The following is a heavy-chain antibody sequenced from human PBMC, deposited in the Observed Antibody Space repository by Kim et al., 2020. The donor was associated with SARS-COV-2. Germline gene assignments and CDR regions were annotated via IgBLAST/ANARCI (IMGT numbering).Heavy chain of an antibody. CDR1: GFTFDKYA. Sequence: GGSLRLSCAASGFTFDKYAMSWVRQAPGKGLEWVSSVFSGGTPFYADSVKGRFSISSDDSKNTVFLQMSRLRAEDTAVYYCTKDRTWFTVWCIGVFSGESWGQGTLVTVSS. CDR3: TKDRTWFTVWCIGVFSGES. D-gene: IGHD2-8*01. V-gene: IGHV3-23*01. CDR2: VFSGGTP. J-gene: IGHJ5*02.